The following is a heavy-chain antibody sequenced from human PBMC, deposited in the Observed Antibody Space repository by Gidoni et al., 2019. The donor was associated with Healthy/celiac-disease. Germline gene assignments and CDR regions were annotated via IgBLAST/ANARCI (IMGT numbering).Heavy chain of an antibody. J-gene: IGHJ6*02. CDR1: GFTFSSYA. Sequence: QVQLVESGGGVVQPGRSLRLSCAASGFTFSSYAMPWVRQAPGKGLEWVAVISYDGSNKDYADSVKGRFTISRDNSKNTLYLQMNSLRAEDTAVYYCARASYSSGWYAFSEYYYGMDVWGQGTTVTVSS. V-gene: IGHV3-30-3*01. D-gene: IGHD6-19*01. CDR2: ISYDGSNK. CDR3: ARASYSSGWYAFSEYYYGMDV.